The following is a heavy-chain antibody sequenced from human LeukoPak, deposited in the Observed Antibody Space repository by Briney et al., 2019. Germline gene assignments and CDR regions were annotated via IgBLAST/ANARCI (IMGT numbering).Heavy chain of an antibody. V-gene: IGHV4-59*07. J-gene: IGHJ4*02. CDR1: GYSISNDYY. D-gene: IGHD3-22*01. Sequence: SDTLSLTCAVSGYSISNDYYWSWIRQPPGKGLEWIGYIYYSGSTNYNPSLKSRVTISVDTSKNQFSLKLSSVTAADTAVYYCASSGYYRYYFDYWGQGTLVTVSS. CDR3: ASSGYYRYYFDY. CDR2: IYYSGST.